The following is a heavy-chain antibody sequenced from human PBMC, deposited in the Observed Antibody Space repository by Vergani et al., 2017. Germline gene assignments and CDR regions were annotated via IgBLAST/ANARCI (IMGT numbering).Heavy chain of an antibody. D-gene: IGHD3-3*01. CDR3: ARSGLGKEWGTFDI. V-gene: IGHV5-51*01. Sequence: EVQLVQSGAEVKKPGESLKISCKGSGYTFSTYWLGWVRQMPGKGLEWMGIIYPGDSDTRYSPSFQGQVTMSADKSISTAYLQWSSLKASDTAMYYCARSGLGKEWGTFDILGQQGTMVTVSS. J-gene: IGHJ3*02. CDR2: IYPGDSDT. CDR1: GYTFSTYW.